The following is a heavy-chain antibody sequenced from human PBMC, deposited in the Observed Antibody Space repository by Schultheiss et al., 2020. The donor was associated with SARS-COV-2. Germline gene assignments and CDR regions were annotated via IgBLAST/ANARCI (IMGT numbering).Heavy chain of an antibody. D-gene: IGHD2-2*02. Sequence: SETLSLTCAVYGGSFSGYYWGWIRQPPGKGLEWIGYIYYSGSTYYNPSLKSRVTISVDTSKNQFSLKLSSVTAADTAVYYCARSGYCSSTSCYMSGWFDPWGQGTLVTVSS. J-gene: IGHJ5*02. CDR2: IYYSGST. CDR1: GGSFSGYY. V-gene: IGHV4-34*09. CDR3: ARSGYCSSTSCYMSGWFDP.